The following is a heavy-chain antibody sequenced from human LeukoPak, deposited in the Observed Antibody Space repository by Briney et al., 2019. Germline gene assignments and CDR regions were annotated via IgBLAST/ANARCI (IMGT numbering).Heavy chain of an antibody. V-gene: IGHV4-59*08. CDR3: ARRKARTPNYFDY. D-gene: IGHD1-14*01. Sequence: SETLSLTCTVSGGTISNYYWSWIRQPPGKGLEWVGYIHYSGNTKYNSSLKSRATTSVDTSKNQFSLKLSSVTAADTAMYYCARRKARTPNYFDYWGQGALVTVSS. CDR1: GGTISNYY. J-gene: IGHJ4*02. CDR2: IHYSGNT.